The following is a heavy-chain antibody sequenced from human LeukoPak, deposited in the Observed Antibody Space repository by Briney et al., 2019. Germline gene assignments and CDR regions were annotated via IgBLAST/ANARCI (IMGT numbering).Heavy chain of an antibody. J-gene: IGHJ4*02. CDR3: SRDVITRSSWYIEYGPFDY. CDR2: ISSSSSYI. D-gene: IGHD6-13*01. V-gene: IGHV3-21*03. CDR1: GFTFSSYS. Sequence: GGSLRLSCAASGFTFSSYSMNWVRQAPGKGLEWVSAISSSSSYIYYADSVKGRFTISIDNAKNSLYLQMNSLRAEDTAVYYCSRDVITRSSWYIEYGPFDYWGQGTLVTVSS.